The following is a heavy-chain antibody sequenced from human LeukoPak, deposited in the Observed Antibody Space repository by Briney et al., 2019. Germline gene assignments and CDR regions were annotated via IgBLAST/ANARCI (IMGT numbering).Heavy chain of an antibody. V-gene: IGHV4-4*07. D-gene: IGHD4-17*01. CDR2: IYSSGSI. CDR3: ARGISGDYGLGH. CDR1: GASISSYY. J-gene: IGHJ4*02. Sequence: KPSETLSLTCTVSGASISSYYWSWIRTTAGKGLEWIGRIYSSGSINYNPSLKSRITMSLDTPRNQLSLKLSSVTAADTAVYYCARGISGDYGLGHGGQGTLVTVSA.